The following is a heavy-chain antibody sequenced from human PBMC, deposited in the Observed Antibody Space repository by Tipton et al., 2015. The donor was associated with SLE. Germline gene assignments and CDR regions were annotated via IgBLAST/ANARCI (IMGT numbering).Heavy chain of an antibody. V-gene: IGHV3-7*01. Sequence: SLRLSCAASGFTFSSYWMSWVRQAPGKGLEWVANIKEDGSEKYYVDSVKGRFTISRDNAKNSLSLQMNSLRAEDTAVYYCVRGSGNPAFNIWGQGTMVTVSS. D-gene: IGHD3-10*01. CDR1: GFTFSSYW. CDR2: IKEDGSEK. CDR3: VRGSGNPAFNI. J-gene: IGHJ3*02.